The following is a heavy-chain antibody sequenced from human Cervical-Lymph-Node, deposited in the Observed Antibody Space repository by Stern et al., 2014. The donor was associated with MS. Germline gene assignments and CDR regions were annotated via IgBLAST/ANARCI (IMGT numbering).Heavy chain of an antibody. CDR2: IHRNTSNR. D-gene: IGHD6-6*01. V-gene: IGHV7-4-1*02. CDR1: GYTFTSYA. Sequence: QLVQSGSELKKPGASVKVSCKASGYTFTSYAMNWVRQAPGQGLEWMGWIHRNTSNRTYTRGLTGRFVFSLDTSFSTAYLHISSLKAEDTAVYYCAREGGSSSSLLAFWGQGTLVTVSS. J-gene: IGHJ4*02. CDR3: AREGGSSSSLLAF.